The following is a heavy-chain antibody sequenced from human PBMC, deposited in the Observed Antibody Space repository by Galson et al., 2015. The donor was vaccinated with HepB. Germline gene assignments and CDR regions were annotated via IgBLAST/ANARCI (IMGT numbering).Heavy chain of an antibody. CDR2: ISRSSSNR. D-gene: IGHD2-2*01. CDR1: GFTFSTYS. V-gene: IGHV3-48*02. Sequence: SLRLSCAASGFTFSTYSMNWVRRAPGKGLEWISYISRSSSNRYYADSVNGRFTISRDDAKNSLYLQMNSLRDEDTAVYYCTRDRYCTSTTCSGYYYGMDVWGQGTTVTVSS. CDR3: TRDRYCTSTTCSGYYYGMDV. J-gene: IGHJ6*02.